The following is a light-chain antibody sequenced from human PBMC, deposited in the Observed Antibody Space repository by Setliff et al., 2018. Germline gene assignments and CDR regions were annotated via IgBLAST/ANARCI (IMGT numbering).Light chain of an antibody. J-gene: IGLJ1*01. CDR1: SSDVETYNI. CDR2: QVN. V-gene: IGLV2-23*02. Sequence: SALTQPASVSGSPGQSITISCTGSSSDVETYNIVSWYQQHPGKAPKILIYQVNQRPSGVSDRFSGSKSGNTASLTISGLQAEDEADYYSLSYAGSGTYVFGSGTKVTVL. CDR3: LSYAGSGTYV.